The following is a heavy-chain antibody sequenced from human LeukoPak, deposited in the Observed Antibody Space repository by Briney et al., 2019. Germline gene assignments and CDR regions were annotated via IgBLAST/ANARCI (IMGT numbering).Heavy chain of an antibody. CDR3: AKRSRYCSSTSCWGFDY. D-gene: IGHD2-2*01. CDR2: IYYSGST. J-gene: IGHJ4*02. CDR1: GGSISSGDYY. Sequence: PSQTLSLTCTVSGGSISSGDYYWSWIRQPPGKGLEWIGYIYYSGSTYYNPSLKSRVTISVDTSKNQFSLKLSSVTAADTAVYYCAKRSRYCSSTSCWGFDYWGQGTLVTVSS. V-gene: IGHV4-30-4*08.